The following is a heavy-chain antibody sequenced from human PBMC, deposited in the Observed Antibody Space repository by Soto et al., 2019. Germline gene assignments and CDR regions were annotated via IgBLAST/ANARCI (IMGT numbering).Heavy chain of an antibody. J-gene: IGHJ4*02. CDR2: ISYDGSNK. CDR3: ARGSSTKGPFDY. V-gene: IGHV3-30-3*01. CDR1: GFTFSSYA. Sequence: PGGSLRLSCAASGFTFSSYAMHWVRQAPGKGLEWVAVISYDGSNKYYADSVKGRFTISRDNSKNTLYLQMNSLRAEDTAVYYCARGSSTKGPFDYWAQRSLVTVSS. D-gene: IGHD2-2*01.